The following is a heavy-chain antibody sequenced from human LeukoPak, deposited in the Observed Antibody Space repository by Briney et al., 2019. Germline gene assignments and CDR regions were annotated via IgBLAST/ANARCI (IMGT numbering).Heavy chain of an antibody. CDR1: GYTFTGYY. CDR2: INPNSGGT. CDR3: AREGYYDFWSGYHPSNWFDP. J-gene: IGHJ5*02. D-gene: IGHD3-3*01. V-gene: IGHV1-2*06. Sequence: ASVKVSCKASGYTFTGYYMHWVRQAPGQGLEWMGRINPNSGGTNYAQKFQGRVTMTRDTSISTAYMELSRLRSDDTAVYYCAREGYYDFWSGYHPSNWFDPWGQGTLVTVSS.